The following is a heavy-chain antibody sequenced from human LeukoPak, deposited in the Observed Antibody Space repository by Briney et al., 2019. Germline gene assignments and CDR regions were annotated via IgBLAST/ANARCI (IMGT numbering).Heavy chain of an antibody. V-gene: IGHV3-11*01. J-gene: IGHJ6*03. CDR2: ISSSGSTI. CDR3: ARDRHYYYMDV. CDR1: GFTFSDYY. Sequence: GGSLRLSCAASGFTFSDYYMSWIRQAPGKGLEWVSCISSSGSTIYYADSVKGRFTISRDNAKNSLYLQMNSLRAEDTAVYYCARDRHYYYMDVWGKGTTVTVSS.